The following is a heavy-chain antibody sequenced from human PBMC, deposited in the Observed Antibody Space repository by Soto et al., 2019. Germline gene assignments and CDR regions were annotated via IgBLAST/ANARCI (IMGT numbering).Heavy chain of an antibody. Sequence: QVQLVQSGAEVKKPGSPVKVSFKACGGTFSSYAISWGRQAPGQGLEGVGGIIPIFGTANYAQKFQGRVTITADKSTTTAYMELSSLRSEDTAVYYCARRDVIAAAGTYPYYYCDGIDVWGQGTTVTVSS. J-gene: IGHJ6*02. CDR3: ARRDVIAAAGTYPYYYCDGIDV. CDR1: GGTFSSYA. CDR2: IIPIFGTA. D-gene: IGHD6-13*01. V-gene: IGHV1-69*06.